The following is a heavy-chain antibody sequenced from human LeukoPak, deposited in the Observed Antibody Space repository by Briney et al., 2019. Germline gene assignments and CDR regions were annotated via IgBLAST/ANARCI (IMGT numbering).Heavy chain of an antibody. CDR2: INPNSGGT. Sequence: ASVKVSCKASGYTFTGYYMHWVRQAPGQGLEWMGWINPNSGGTNYPQKFQGRVTITRDTSISTACLELSRLTSDDTAVYYCARSRGWPKYFFDYWGQGTLVTVSS. CDR3: ARSRGWPKYFFDY. V-gene: IGHV1-2*02. D-gene: IGHD6-19*01. CDR1: GYTFTGYY. J-gene: IGHJ4*02.